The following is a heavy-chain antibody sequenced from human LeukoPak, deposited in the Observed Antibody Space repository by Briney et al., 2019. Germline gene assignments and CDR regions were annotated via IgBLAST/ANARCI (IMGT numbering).Heavy chain of an antibody. CDR2: IYSGGST. J-gene: IGHJ4*02. D-gene: IGHD6-13*01. V-gene: IGHV3-66*02. CDR3: ARRHSSSWSFDY. Sequence: GGSLRLSCAASGFTVSNNYMSWVRQAPEKGLEWVSVIYSGGSTYYADSVKGRFTISRDSSKNTLYLQMNSLRAEDTAVYYCARRHSSSWSFDYWGQGTLVTVSS. CDR1: GFTVSNNY.